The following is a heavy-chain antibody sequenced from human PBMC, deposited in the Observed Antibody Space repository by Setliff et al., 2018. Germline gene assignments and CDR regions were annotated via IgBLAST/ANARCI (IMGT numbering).Heavy chain of an antibody. CDR2: IYKSGTT. CDR1: GDSMYGYY. Sequence: PSETLSLTCNVSGDSMYGYYWSWIRQPPGKRLEWIGYIYKSGTTKYNPSLGSRISMSVDTSKNQFSLNLNYVTTADTAVYYCARDQFSSGWYGAPESYFDRWGQGVLVTVSS. V-gene: IGHV4-59*01. D-gene: IGHD6-19*01. CDR3: ARDQFSSGWYGAPESYFDR. J-gene: IGHJ4*02.